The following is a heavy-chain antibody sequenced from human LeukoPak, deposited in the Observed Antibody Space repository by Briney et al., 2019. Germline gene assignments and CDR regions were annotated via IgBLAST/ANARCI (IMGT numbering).Heavy chain of an antibody. CDR2: ISYDGTNK. V-gene: IGHV3-30-3*01. Sequence: GGSLRLSCAASGFTFTNYALHWVRQAPGKGLEWVAVISYDGTNKYYADSVKGRFTISRDNSKNTLYLQMNSLRAEDTALYYCAKDRRGGSYFDYWGQGTLVTVSS. CDR3: AKDRRGGSYFDY. J-gene: IGHJ4*02. CDR1: GFTFTNYA. D-gene: IGHD3-16*01.